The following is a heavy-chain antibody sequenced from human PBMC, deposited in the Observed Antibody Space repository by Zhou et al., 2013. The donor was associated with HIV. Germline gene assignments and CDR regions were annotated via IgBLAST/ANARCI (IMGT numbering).Heavy chain of an antibody. V-gene: IGHV1-18*01. Sequence: QVQLVQSGAEVKKPGASVRVSCKASGYTFTSYGFSWVRQVPGQGLEWMGWISAYNGNTILAQKVQGRVTMTTDTSTSTAYMELRSLRSDDTAVYYCAREQGEGGTFPSDHWGQGTLVTVSS. CDR2: ISAYNGNT. J-gene: IGHJ4*02. D-gene: IGHD1-26*01. CDR3: AREQGEGGTFPSDH. CDR1: GYTFTSYG.